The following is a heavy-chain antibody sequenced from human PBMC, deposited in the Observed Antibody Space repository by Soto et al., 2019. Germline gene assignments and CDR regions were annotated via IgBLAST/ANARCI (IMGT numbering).Heavy chain of an antibody. Sequence: NPGGSLRLSCAASGFTFSSYSMNWVRQAPGKGLEWVSSISSSSSYIYYADSVKGRFTISRDNAKNSLYLQMNSLRAEDTAVYYCARDRGDIVVVPAAIPTGADAFDIWGQGTMVTVSS. CDR2: ISSSSSYI. CDR3: ARDRGDIVVVPAAIPTGADAFDI. D-gene: IGHD2-2*02. V-gene: IGHV3-21*01. J-gene: IGHJ3*02. CDR1: GFTFSSYS.